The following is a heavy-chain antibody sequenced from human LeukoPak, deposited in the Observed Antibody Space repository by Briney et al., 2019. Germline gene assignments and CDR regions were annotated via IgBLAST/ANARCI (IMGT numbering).Heavy chain of an antibody. D-gene: IGHD5-24*01. CDR3: ANFKGKDGIKDHFDY. J-gene: IGHJ4*02. CDR2: ISHSGGAT. CDR1: GYSISRGYY. Sequence: ETLSLTCTVSGYSISRGYYWGWIRQSPGKGLEWVATISHSGGATHYADSVKGRFTISRDNSKNTVSLQMSSLRVEDTAVYYCANFKGKDGIKDHFDYWGQGTLVTVSS. V-gene: IGHV3-23*01.